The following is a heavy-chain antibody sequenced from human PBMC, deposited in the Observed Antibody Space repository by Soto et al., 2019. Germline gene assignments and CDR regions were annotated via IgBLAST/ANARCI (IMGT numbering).Heavy chain of an antibody. CDR1: GYPFNTYY. D-gene: IGHD2-21*02. CDR2: IHPSGGGS. J-gene: IGHJ4*02. V-gene: IGHV1-46*02. CDR3: ARGGHIAVVTDSFDS. Sequence: GASVKVSCKSSGYPFNTYYLHWVRQAPGQGLEWMGMIHPSGGGSTYAQKFLGRVTMTMDRSTSTVFMELTSLRSADTAVYYCARGGHIAVVTDSFDSWGQGMLVTVSS.